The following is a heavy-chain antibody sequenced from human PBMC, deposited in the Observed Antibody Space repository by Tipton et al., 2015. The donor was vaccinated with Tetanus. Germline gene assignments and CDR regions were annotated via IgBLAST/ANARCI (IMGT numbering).Heavy chain of an antibody. CDR3: ARLNGWCFDI. Sequence: QLVQSGAEVKKPGASVKVSCKTSGYRFTDYTVNWVRQAPGQGPEWMGWINTNTGTPRFAQGLTGRFVFSLDTSVTTAYLQISSLRPEDTAIYCCARLNGWCFDIWGRGTLVSVSS. CDR1: GYRFTDYT. J-gene: IGHJ2*01. CDR2: INTNTGTP. V-gene: IGHV7-4-1*02.